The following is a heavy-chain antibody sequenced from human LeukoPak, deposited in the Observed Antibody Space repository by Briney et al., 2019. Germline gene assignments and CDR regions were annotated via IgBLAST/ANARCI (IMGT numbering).Heavy chain of an antibody. CDR1: GGSISSSNW. CDR2: IYHSGST. Sequence: PSETLSLTCAVSGGSISSSNWWSWVRQPPGKGLEWIGEIYHSGSTDYNPSLKSRVAISVDKSENQFSLKLSSVTAADTAVYYCARSSSMVRGAVDYWGQGTLVTVSS. J-gene: IGHJ4*02. V-gene: IGHV4-4*02. CDR3: ARSSSMVRGAVDY. D-gene: IGHD3-10*01.